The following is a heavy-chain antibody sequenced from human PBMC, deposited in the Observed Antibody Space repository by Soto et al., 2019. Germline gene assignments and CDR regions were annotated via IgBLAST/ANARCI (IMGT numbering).Heavy chain of an antibody. D-gene: IGHD2-2*01. CDR1: GGSFSSDY. Sequence: PSETLSLTCTVSGGSFSSDYWSWIRQPPAKGLEWIGYMYYRGNTNYNPSLKSRVTISVDMSKNQFSLKLSSVTAADTAVYYCARDVTQCTTTSCWDYMDVWGKGTTVTVSS. CDR2: MYYRGNT. V-gene: IGHV4-59*01. J-gene: IGHJ6*03. CDR3: ARDVTQCTTTSCWDYMDV.